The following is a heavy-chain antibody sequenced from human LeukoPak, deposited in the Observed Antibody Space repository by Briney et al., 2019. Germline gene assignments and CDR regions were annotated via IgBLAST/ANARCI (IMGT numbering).Heavy chain of an antibody. Sequence: GGSLRLSCAASGFTFSSHAMSWVRQAPGKGLEWVSAISGSGGSTYYADSVKGRFTISRDNSKNTLYLQMNSLRAEDTAVYYCAKDGDSSGYYYGYYFDYWGQGTLVTVSS. CDR2: ISGSGGST. CDR1: GFTFSSHA. V-gene: IGHV3-23*01. CDR3: AKDGDSSGYYYGYYFDY. J-gene: IGHJ4*02. D-gene: IGHD3-22*01.